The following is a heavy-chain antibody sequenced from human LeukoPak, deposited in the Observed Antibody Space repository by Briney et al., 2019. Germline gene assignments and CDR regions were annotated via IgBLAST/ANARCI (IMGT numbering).Heavy chain of an antibody. CDR3: ARDRYSSSWYDY. CDR1: GDSINSGGYY. CDR2: IYVTGHT. D-gene: IGHD6-13*01. J-gene: IGHJ4*02. V-gene: IGHV4-31*03. Sequence: SETLSLTCTVSGDSINSGGYYWNWIRQLPGKGLESIGHIYVTGHTYYNPSLGGRLTLSLDTSENQFSLTLTSVTAADTAVYYCARDRYSSSWYDYWGQGTLVTVSS.